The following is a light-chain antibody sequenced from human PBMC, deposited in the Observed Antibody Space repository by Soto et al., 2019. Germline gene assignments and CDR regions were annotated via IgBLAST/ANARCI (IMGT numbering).Light chain of an antibody. Sequence: EIVLTQSPGILSLSPGERATLSCRARQSVSNSYLAWYQQKPGQAPRLLMYAASNRATGIPDGFSGSGSGTDFTLTISRLEPEDFAVYYCQQFPTWTFGQGTKVEIK. CDR3: QQFPTWT. CDR2: AAS. CDR1: QSVSNSY. V-gene: IGKV3-20*01. J-gene: IGKJ1*01.